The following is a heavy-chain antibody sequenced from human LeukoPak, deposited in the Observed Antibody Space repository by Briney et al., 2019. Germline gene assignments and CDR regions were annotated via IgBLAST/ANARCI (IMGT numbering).Heavy chain of an antibody. J-gene: IGHJ3*02. V-gene: IGHV1-69*01. Sequence: SVKVSCKASGGTFSSYAISWVRQAPGQGLEWVEGIIPIFGTANYAQKFQGRVTITADESTSTAYMELSSLRSEDTAVYYCARIPHSSHDAFDIWGQGTMVTVSS. CDR3: ARIPHSSHDAFDI. CDR2: IIPIFGTA. CDR1: GGTFSSYA. D-gene: IGHD6-6*01.